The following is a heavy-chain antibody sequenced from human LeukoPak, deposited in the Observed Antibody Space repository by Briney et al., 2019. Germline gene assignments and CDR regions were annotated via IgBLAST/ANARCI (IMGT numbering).Heavy chain of an antibody. V-gene: IGHV4-4*07. CDR3: ARDNRGYCSSTSCLVGYYYYMDV. CDR1: GGSISGYY. J-gene: IGHJ6*03. D-gene: IGHD2-2*01. Sequence: SETLSLTCTVSGGSISGYYWSWIRQPAGKGLEWIGRIYTSGSTNYNPSLKSRVTMSVDTSKNQFSLKLSSVTAADTAVYYCARDNRGYCSSTSCLVGYYYYMDVWGKGTTVTISS. CDR2: IYTSGST.